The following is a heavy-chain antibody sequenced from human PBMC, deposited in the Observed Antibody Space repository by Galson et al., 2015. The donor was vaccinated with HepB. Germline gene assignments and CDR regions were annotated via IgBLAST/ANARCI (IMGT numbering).Heavy chain of an antibody. Sequence: TLSLTCTVSGGSISSGDYYWSWIRQPPGKGLEWIGYIYYSGSTYYNPSLKSRVTISVDTSKNQFSLKLSSVTAADTAVYYCATLLWFGELIDYWGQGTLVTVSS. CDR1: GGSISSGDYY. CDR2: IYYSGST. J-gene: IGHJ4*02. V-gene: IGHV4-30-4*01. CDR3: ATLLWFGELIDY. D-gene: IGHD3-10*01.